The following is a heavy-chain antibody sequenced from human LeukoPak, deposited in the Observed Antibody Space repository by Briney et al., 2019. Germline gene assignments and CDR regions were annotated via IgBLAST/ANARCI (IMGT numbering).Heavy chain of an antibody. CDR2: TYPGASNT. CDR1: GYSFTNNW. CDR3: VRSPACSSGTCYPNWFDP. J-gene: IGHJ5*02. D-gene: IGHD2-15*01. V-gene: IGHV5-51*01. Sequence: GESLEISCKGSGYSFTNNWIGWVRQMPGQWREWMGITYPGASNTSYSPSFQAQVTLSADKSISSPYLQWSSLTASDTAMYYCVRSPACSSGTCYPNWFDPWGQGTLVTVSS.